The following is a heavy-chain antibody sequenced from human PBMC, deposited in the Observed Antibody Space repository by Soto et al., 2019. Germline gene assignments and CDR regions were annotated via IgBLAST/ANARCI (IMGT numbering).Heavy chain of an antibody. D-gene: IGHD3-9*01. CDR1: GFTFSSYW. J-gene: IGHJ4*01. CDR2: INSDGSST. V-gene: IGHV3-74*01. CDR3: VKERAFFDAFDY. Sequence: GGSLRLSCAASGFTFSSYWMHWVRQAPGKGLVWVSRINSDGSSTSYADSVKGRFTISRDNAKNTLYLQMDSLRAEDTALYYCVKERAFFDAFDYWGHGTLVTVSS.